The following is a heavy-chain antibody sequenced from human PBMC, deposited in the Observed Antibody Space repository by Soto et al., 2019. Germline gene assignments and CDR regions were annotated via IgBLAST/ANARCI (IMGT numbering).Heavy chain of an antibody. CDR3: ARVDDSNSWYDNYYYYGMDV. Sequence: QVQLVESGGGVVQPGRSLRLSCAASGFTFSSYAMHWVRQAPGKGLEWVAVISYDGSNKYYADSVKGRFTISRDNSKNTLYLQMNSLRAEDTAVYYCARVDDSNSWYDNYYYYGMDVWGQGTTVTVSS. CDR2: ISYDGSNK. V-gene: IGHV3-30-3*01. D-gene: IGHD6-13*01. J-gene: IGHJ6*02. CDR1: GFTFSSYA.